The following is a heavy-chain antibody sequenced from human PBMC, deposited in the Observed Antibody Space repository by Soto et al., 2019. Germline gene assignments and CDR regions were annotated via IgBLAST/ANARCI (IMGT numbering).Heavy chain of an antibody. Sequence: GASVKVSCKASGGSFSTYAFSWVRQAPGHGLEWMGGVIPIFDSPYYAQNFQGRVRIAAYRSASTVYMELSSLTPEDTAVYYCARGAECRGYCLKKFTWLDPWGQGTLVTVCS. J-gene: IGHJ5*02. V-gene: IGHV1-69*06. D-gene: IGHD2-15*01. CDR3: ARGAECRGYCLKKFTWLDP. CDR1: GGSFSTYA. CDR2: VIPIFDSP.